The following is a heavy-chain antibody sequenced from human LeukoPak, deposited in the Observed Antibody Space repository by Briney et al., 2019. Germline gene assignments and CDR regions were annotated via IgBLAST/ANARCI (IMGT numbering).Heavy chain of an antibody. CDR3: ARAPTTIVYYYYGMDV. V-gene: IGHV1-8*01. CDR1: GYTFTGYD. D-gene: IGHD2-15*01. J-gene: IGHJ6*02. CDR2: MNPNSGNT. Sequence: ASVKVSCKASGYTFTGYDINWVRQATGQGLEWMGWMNPNSGNTGYAQKFQGRVTMTRNTSISTAYMELSSLRSEDTAVYYCARAPTTIVYYYYGMDVWGQGTTVTVSS.